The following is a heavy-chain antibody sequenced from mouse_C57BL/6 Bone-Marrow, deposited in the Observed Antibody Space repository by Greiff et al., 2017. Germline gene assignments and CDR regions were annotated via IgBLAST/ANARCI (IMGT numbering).Heavy chain of an antibody. D-gene: IGHD1-1*01. Sequence: EVKLVESGEGLVKPGGSLKLSCAASGFTFSSYAMSWVRQTPEKRLEWVAYISSGGDYTYYADTVKGRFTISRDNARNTLYLQMSSLKSEDTAMYYCTRGAYYGSFYYYAMDYWGQGTSVTGSS. CDR3: TRGAYYGSFYYYAMDY. J-gene: IGHJ4*01. V-gene: IGHV5-9-1*02. CDR1: GFTFSSYA. CDR2: ISSGGDYT.